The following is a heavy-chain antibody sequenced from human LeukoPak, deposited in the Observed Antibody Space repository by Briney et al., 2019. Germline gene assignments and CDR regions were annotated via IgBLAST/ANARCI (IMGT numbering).Heavy chain of an antibody. CDR1: GYTFTGYY. CDR3: AITMIVVVNDY. Sequence: ASVEVSCKASGYTFTGYYMHWVRQAPGQGLEWMGWINPNSGGTNYAQKFQGRVTMTRDTSISTAYMELSRLRSDDTAVYYCAITMIVVVNDYWGQETLVTVSS. D-gene: IGHD3-22*01. CDR2: INPNSGGT. J-gene: IGHJ4*02. V-gene: IGHV1-2*02.